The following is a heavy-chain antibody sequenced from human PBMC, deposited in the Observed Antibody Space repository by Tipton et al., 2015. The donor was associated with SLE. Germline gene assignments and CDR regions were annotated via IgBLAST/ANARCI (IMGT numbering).Heavy chain of an antibody. CDR3: ARHKLGFSWSYFDS. D-gene: IGHD3-3*01. CDR1: GGSISSGGYY. J-gene: IGHJ4*02. V-gene: IGHV4-31*03. CDR2: IYYSGST. Sequence: TLSLTCTVSGGSISSGGYYWSWIRQHPGKGLEWIGYIYYSGSTYYNPSLKSRVTISVDTSKNQFSLKLSSVTAADTALYYCARHKLGFSWSYFDSWGQGTLVTVSS.